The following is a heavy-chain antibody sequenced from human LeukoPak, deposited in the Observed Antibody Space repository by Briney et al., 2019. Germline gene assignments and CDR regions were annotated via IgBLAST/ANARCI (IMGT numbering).Heavy chain of an antibody. CDR2: INRSSDYT. D-gene: IGHD1-14*01. CDR1: GFTFSDYY. V-gene: IGHV3-11*05. CDR3: ASDARGGIGTREY. Sequence: PGGSLRLSCAASGFTFSDYYMSWVRQAPGKGLEWLSYINRSSDYTEYADYVKGRFTLSRDNASNSLYLQMNRLTHDDTAVYYLASDARGGIGTREYWGQGTLVTVS. J-gene: IGHJ4*02.